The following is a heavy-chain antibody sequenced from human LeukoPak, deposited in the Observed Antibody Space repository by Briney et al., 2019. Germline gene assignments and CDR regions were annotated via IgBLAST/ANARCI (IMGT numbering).Heavy chain of an antibody. Sequence: ASVKVSCKASGYTFTSYDINWVRQATGQGLEWMGWMNPNSGNTGYAQKFQGRVTMTRNTSISTAYMELSSLRSDDTAVYYCARAVDYGGTLDYWGQGTLVTVSS. J-gene: IGHJ4*02. CDR3: ARAVDYGGTLDY. V-gene: IGHV1-8*01. D-gene: IGHD4-23*01. CDR2: MNPNSGNT. CDR1: GYTFTSYD.